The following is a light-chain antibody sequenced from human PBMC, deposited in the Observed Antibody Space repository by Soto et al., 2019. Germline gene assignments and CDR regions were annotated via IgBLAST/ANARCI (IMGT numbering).Light chain of an antibody. CDR3: AVWDDSLNGWV. V-gene: IGLV1-44*01. J-gene: IGLJ3*02. CDR2: GNN. Sequence: QSVLTQPPSASGTPGQTVAISCSGSNSNIGSNTVNWYQQFPGTAPKLLIYGNNQRPSGVPDRFSGSKSDTSASLAISGLLSEDESDYYCAVWDDSLNGWVFGGGTKVTVL. CDR1: NSNIGSNT.